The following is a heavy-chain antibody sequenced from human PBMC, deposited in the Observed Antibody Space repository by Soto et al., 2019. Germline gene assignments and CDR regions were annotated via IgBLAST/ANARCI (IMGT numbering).Heavy chain of an antibody. CDR1: GFTFSSYA. CDR3: AKDLRPQQYSSGWYDYYYYMDV. D-gene: IGHD6-19*01. CDR2: ISGSGGST. Sequence: PGGSLRLSCAASGFTFSSYAMSWVRQAPGKGLEWVPAISGSGGSTYYADSVKGRFTISRDNSKNTLYLQMNSLRAEDTAVYYCAKDLRPQQYSSGWYDYYYYMDVWGKGTTVTVSS. J-gene: IGHJ6*03. V-gene: IGHV3-23*01.